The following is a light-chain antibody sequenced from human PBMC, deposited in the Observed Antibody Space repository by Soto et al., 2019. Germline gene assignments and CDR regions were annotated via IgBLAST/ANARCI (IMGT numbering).Light chain of an antibody. CDR2: GAS. CDR1: QTLRRTY. Sequence: EIVLMQSPGILSLSPGERVTLSCRASQTLRRTYIAWYQQKLGQAPRVVIYGASNRATGIPDRLSGSGSGTDFSLTISRLEPEDFAVYYCHQYAIAPQTFGRGTKVDIX. V-gene: IGKV3-20*01. CDR3: HQYAIAPQT. J-gene: IGKJ2*01.